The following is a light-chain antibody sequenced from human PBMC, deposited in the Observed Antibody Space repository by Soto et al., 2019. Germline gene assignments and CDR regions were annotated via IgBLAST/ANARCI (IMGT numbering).Light chain of an antibody. CDR2: GAS. CDR3: QQYNTWPGT. CDR1: QSVSSN. V-gene: IGKV3-15*01. Sequence: EIVMTQSPAPLSVSPGERATLSCRASQSVSSNLAWYQQKPGQAPRLLIYGASTRATGIPARFSGSGSGTAFPITISSLQSEDFADYCCQQYNTWPGTFGGGTKVEIK. J-gene: IGKJ4*01.